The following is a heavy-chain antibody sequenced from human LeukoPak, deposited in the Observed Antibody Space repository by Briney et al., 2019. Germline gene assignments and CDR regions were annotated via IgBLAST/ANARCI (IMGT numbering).Heavy chain of an antibody. Sequence: PGGSLRLSCAASGFTFSSYAMSWVRQAPGKGLEWVSAIGGSGGSTYYADSVKGRFTISRDNSKNTLYLQMNSLRAEDTAVYYCAKSKGSGYDWDYWGQGTLVTVSS. CDR2: IGGSGGST. J-gene: IGHJ4*02. CDR3: AKSKGSGYDWDY. D-gene: IGHD5-12*01. V-gene: IGHV3-23*01. CDR1: GFTFSSYA.